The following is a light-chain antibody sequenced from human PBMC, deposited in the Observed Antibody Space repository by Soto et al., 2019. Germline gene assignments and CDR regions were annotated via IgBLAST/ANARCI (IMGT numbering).Light chain of an antibody. V-gene: IGLV2-8*01. CDR2: EVN. J-gene: IGLJ2*01. CDR3: SSYAGRLLVV. CDR1: GSDIGDYNY. Sequence: QSALTQPPSASGSPGQSVTISCTGTGSDIGDYNYVSWYQQHPGKAPKLIIYEVNKRPSGVPDRFSGSKSGNTASLTVSGLQTEDEADYHCSSYAGRLLVVFGGGTKVTVL.